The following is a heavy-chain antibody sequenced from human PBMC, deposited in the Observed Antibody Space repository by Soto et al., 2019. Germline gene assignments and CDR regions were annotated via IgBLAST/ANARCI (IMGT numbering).Heavy chain of an antibody. CDR2: ISPYNGGT. V-gene: IGHV1-18*01. Sequence: GASLKVSCKASGYSFTSYGIAWVRQVPGQGPEWMGWISPYNGGTNYALNVQGRVVMTTDISTNIVYLELRSLRSDDTAMYYCGRCRTDSYAMDVWGQGTTVTVSS. CDR1: GYSFTSYG. J-gene: IGHJ6*02. D-gene: IGHD1-1*01. CDR3: GRCRTDSYAMDV.